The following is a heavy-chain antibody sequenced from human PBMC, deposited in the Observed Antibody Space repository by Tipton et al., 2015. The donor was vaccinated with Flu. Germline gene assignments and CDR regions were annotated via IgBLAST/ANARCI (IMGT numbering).Heavy chain of an antibody. V-gene: IGHV4-4*07. CDR3: STYNWNDVDVPVPAFDI. J-gene: IGHJ3*02. CDR2: IYPNGNT. D-gene: IGHD1-1*01. CDR1: GGSISSYY. Sequence: TLSLTCSVSGGSISSYYWTWIRQPAGKGLEWIGLIYPNGNTNYNASLKSRVTMSLDTSKNQFSLKMTSLTAADTAVYYCSTYNWNDVDVPVPAFDIWGQGTMVSVSS.